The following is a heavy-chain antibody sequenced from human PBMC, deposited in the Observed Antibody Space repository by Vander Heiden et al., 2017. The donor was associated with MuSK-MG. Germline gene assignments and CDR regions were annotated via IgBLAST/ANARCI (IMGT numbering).Heavy chain of an antibody. Sequence: QVQLVQSGAEVKKPGASVKVSCKASGYTFTGYYMHGVRQAPGQGLEWMGWINPNSGGTNYAQKFQGRVTMTRDTSISTAYMELSRLRSDDTAVYYCARDPNDFWAGRNYYYYYMDVWGKGTTVTVSS. V-gene: IGHV1-2*02. CDR3: ARDPNDFWAGRNYYYYYMDV. CDR2: INPNSGGT. J-gene: IGHJ6*03. CDR1: GYTFTGYY. D-gene: IGHD3-3*01.